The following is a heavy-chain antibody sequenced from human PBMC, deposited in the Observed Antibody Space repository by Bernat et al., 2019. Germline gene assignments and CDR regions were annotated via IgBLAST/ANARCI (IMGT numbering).Heavy chain of an antibody. CDR2: IRNKTNNYAT. J-gene: IGHJ6*03. Sequence: VQLVESGGGLVQPGGSLKLSCAASGFTVSGSAMHWVRQASGRGLEWVGRIRNKTNNYATAYGASVKGRFTISRDDSTNTAYLQMNSLKTEDTAVYYCITTKDYYMDVWGKGTTVTVSS. D-gene: IGHD1-26*01. CDR1: GFTVSGSA. V-gene: IGHV3-73*02. CDR3: ITTKDYYMDV.